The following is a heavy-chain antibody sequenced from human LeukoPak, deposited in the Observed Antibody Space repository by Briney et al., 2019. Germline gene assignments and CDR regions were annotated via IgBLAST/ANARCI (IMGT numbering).Heavy chain of an antibody. D-gene: IGHD4-17*01. V-gene: IGHV4-59*01. CDR2: IYYSGST. Sequence: SETLSLTCTVFGGSISSYYWSWIRQPPGKGLEWIGYIYYSGSTNYNPSLKSRVTISVDTSKNQFSLKLSSVTAADTAVYYCARDHDYGDYYPFDPWGQETLVTVSS. J-gene: IGHJ5*02. CDR3: ARDHDYGDYYPFDP. CDR1: GGSISSYY.